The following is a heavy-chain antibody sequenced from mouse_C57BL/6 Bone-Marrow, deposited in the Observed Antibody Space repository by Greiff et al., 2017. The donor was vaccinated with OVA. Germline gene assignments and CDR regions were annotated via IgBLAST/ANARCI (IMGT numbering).Heavy chain of an antibody. CDR1: GYTFTSYW. V-gene: IGHV1-55*01. CDR2: IYPGSGST. D-gene: IGHD1-1*01. J-gene: IGHJ1*03. Sequence: QVQLKQPGAELVKPGASVKMSCKASGYTFTSYWITWVKQRPGQGLEWIGDIYPGSGSTNYNEKFKSKATLTVDTSSSTAYMQLSSLTSEDSAVYDCARDHCGSRGGYFDVWGTGTTVTVSS. CDR3: ARDHCGSRGGYFDV.